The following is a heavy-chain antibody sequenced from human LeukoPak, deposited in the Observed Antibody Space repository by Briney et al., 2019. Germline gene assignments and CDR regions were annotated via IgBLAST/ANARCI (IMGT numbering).Heavy chain of an antibody. Sequence: GGSLRLSCAASGFTFSNAWMSWVHQAPGKGLEWVGRIKSKTDGGTTDYAAPVKGRFTISRDDSKNTLYLQMNSLKTEDTAVYYCTTDYYYDSSGYSRFDYWGQGTLVTVSS. CDR2: IKSKTDGGTT. D-gene: IGHD3-22*01. J-gene: IGHJ4*02. CDR1: GFTFSNAW. CDR3: TTDYYYDSSGYSRFDY. V-gene: IGHV3-15*01.